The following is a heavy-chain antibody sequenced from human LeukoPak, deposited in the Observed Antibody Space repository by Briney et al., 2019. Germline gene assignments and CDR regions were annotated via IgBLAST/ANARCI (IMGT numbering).Heavy chain of an antibody. V-gene: IGHV3-9*01. J-gene: IGHJ4*02. CDR1: GLTFDDYA. D-gene: IGHD6-19*01. CDR2: ISWNSGSI. Sequence: PGRSLRLSCAASGLTFDDYAMHWVRQAPGKGLEWVSGISWNSGSIGYADSVKGRFTISRDNAKNSLYLQMNSLRAEDTALYYCAKDRGAVAGTSGGGFDYWGQGTLVTVSS. CDR3: AKDRGAVAGTSGGGFDY.